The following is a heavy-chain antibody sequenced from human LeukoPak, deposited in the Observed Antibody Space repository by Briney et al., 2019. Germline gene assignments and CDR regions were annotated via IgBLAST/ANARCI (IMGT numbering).Heavy chain of an antibody. CDR1: GFSFKDYG. CDR3: AKHLTATNTYIFFGLDV. CDR2: VNWNGGGT. D-gene: IGHD1-26*01. Sequence: GGSLRLSCAATGFSFKDYGMHWVRQPPGKGLEWVSAVNWNGGGTDYADSVKGRFTISRDNAKNSLYLQLSSLRPEDTALYYCAKHLTATNTYIFFGLDVWGQGTSVTVSS. V-gene: IGHV3-20*04. J-gene: IGHJ6*02.